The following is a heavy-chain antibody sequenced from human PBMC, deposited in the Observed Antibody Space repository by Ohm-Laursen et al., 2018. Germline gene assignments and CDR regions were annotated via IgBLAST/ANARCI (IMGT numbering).Heavy chain of an antibody. J-gene: IGHJ4*02. V-gene: IGHV3-30*18. CDR1: GFTFSSYG. CDR3: AKPAYAIPGNPFDY. Sequence: SLRLSCTASGFTFSSYGMHWVRQAPGKGLEWVAVISYDGSNKYYADSVKGRFTISRDNSKNTLYLQMNGLRAEDTAVYYCAKPAYAIPGNPFDYWGQGTLVTVSS. D-gene: IGHD2-8*01. CDR2: ISYDGSNK.